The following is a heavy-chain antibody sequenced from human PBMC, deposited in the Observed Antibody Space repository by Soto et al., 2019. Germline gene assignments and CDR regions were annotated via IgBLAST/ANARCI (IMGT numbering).Heavy chain of an antibody. CDR1: GGSFSGYY. D-gene: IGHD4-17*01. V-gene: IGHV4-34*01. CDR3: ARVYGDSFDY. CDR2: INHSGST. J-gene: IGHJ4*02. Sequence: SETLSLTCAVYGGSFSGYYLSWIRQPPGKGLEWIGEINHSGSTNYNPSLKSRVTISVDTSKNQFSLKLSSVTAADTAVYYCARVYGDSFDYWGQGTLVTVSS.